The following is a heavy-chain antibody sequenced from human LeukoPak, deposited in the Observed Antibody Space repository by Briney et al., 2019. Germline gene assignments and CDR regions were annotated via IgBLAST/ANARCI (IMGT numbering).Heavy chain of an antibody. V-gene: IGHV3-30*02. CDR1: GLTFSSYG. CDR2: IRYDGSNK. D-gene: IGHD6-6*01. J-gene: IGHJ3*02. Sequence: PGGSLRLSCXASGLTFSSYGMHWVRQAPGKGVEWVAFIRYDGSNKYYSDSVKGRFTISRDNSKNTLYLQMNSLRAEDTAVYYCAKDGLGAARPSAFDIWGQGTMVTVSS. CDR3: AKDGLGAARPSAFDI.